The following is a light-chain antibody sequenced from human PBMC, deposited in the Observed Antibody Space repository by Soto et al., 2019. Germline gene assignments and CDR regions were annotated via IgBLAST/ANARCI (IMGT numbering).Light chain of an antibody. CDR1: QSVLYSSNNKNY. Sequence: DIVMTQSPDSLAVSLGERATINCKSSQSVLYSSNNKNYLAWYQQKPGQPPKLLIYWASTRESGVPDRFSGSGSGTDFTLNISSLPAEDVAVYYCQQYYSTPRTFGQGTKVEIK. CDR2: WAS. J-gene: IGKJ1*01. V-gene: IGKV4-1*01. CDR3: QQYYSTPRT.